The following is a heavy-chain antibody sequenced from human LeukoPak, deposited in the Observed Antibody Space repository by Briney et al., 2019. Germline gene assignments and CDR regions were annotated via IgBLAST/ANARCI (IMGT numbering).Heavy chain of an antibody. D-gene: IGHD3-3*01. CDR2: ISGSGGST. V-gene: IGHV3-23*01. J-gene: IGHJ4*02. CDR1: GGSISSSN. Sequence: PSETLSLTCAVSGGSISSSNRWSWVRQAPGKGLEWVSAISGSGGSTYYADSVKGRFTISRDNSKNTLYLQMNSLRAEDTAVYYCAKDFDFWSGYYTGLDYWGQGTLVTVSS. CDR3: AKDFDFWSGYYTGLDY.